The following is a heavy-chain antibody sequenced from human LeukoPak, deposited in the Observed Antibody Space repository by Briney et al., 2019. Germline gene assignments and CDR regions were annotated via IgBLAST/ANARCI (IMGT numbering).Heavy chain of an antibody. J-gene: IGHJ5*02. D-gene: IGHD6-13*01. Sequence: SETLSLTCAAYGGSFSGYYWSWIRQPPGKGLEWIGEINHSGSTNYNPSLKSRVTISVDTSKNQFSLKLSSVTAADTAVYYCARGIAAAGPLNWFDPWGQGTLVTVSS. V-gene: IGHV4-34*01. CDR1: GGSFSGYY. CDR3: ARGIAAAGPLNWFDP. CDR2: INHSGST.